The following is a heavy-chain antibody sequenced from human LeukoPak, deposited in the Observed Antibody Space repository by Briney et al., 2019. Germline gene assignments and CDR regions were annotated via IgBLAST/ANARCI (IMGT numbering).Heavy chain of an antibody. CDR1: GGSISSYY. V-gene: IGHV4-59*08. CDR3: ARAPTLYGSGSDYFDY. Sequence: SETLSLTCTVSGGSISSYYWSWIRQPPGKGLEWIGYIYYSGSTYYNPSLKSRVTISVDTSKNQFSLKLSSVTAADTAVYYCARAPTLYGSGSDYFDYWGQGTLVTVSS. CDR2: IYYSGST. J-gene: IGHJ4*02. D-gene: IGHD3-10*01.